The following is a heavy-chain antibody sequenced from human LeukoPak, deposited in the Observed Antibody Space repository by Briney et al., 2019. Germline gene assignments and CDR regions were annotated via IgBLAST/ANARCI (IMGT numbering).Heavy chain of an antibody. Sequence: PGGSLRLSCAASGFTFTTYWMHWVRQAPGKGLAWVSHINSDGSITSYADSVKGRFTVSRDNAKNTLYLQVNNLRAEDTAVYYCARGPNSNWSGLDFWGQGTLLTVSS. CDR3: ARGPNSNWSGLDF. V-gene: IGHV3-74*01. CDR1: GFTFTTYW. J-gene: IGHJ4*02. CDR2: INSDGSIT. D-gene: IGHD6-6*01.